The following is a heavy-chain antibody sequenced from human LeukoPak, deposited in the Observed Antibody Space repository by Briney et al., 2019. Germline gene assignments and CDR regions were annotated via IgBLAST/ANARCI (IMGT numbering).Heavy chain of an antibody. J-gene: IGHJ4*02. CDR3: ARDPNPYSGEGDY. D-gene: IGHD3-10*01. Sequence: SVKVSCKASGGTFSSYAISWVRRAPGQGLEWMGRIIPIFGTANYAQKFQGRVTITTDESTSTAYMELSSLRSEDTAVYYCARDPNPYSGEGDYWGQGTLVTASS. CDR2: IIPIFGTA. CDR1: GGTFSSYA. V-gene: IGHV1-69*05.